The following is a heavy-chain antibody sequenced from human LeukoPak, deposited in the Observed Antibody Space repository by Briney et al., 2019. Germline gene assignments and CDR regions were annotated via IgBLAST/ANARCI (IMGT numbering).Heavy chain of an antibody. CDR3: SKWKAIVLVPAARSPIDY. CDR2: ISPYNGNT. D-gene: IGHD2-2*01. CDR1: GYTFTSYG. Sequence: ASVKVSCKASGYTFTSYGISWVRQAPGQGLEWMGWISPYNGNTNYAQKLQGRVTMTTDTSTSTAYMELRSLRSDDTAVYYCSKWKAIVLVPAARSPIDYWGQGTLVTVSS. J-gene: IGHJ4*02. V-gene: IGHV1-18*01.